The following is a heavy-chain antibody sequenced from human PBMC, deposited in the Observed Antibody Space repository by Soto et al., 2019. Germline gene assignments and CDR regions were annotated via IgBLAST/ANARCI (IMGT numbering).Heavy chain of an antibody. V-gene: IGHV3-23*01. CDR3: AIDSGIFVKAGDAFYV. J-gene: IGHJ3*01. D-gene: IGHD2-21*01. CDR2: ISDSGDRT. CDR1: GFTLSMSA. Sequence: GGSLRLSCASSGFTLSMSAVNWVRQAPGKGLEWVSYISDSGDRTYYADSVKGRFTISRDRSKNTVSLQMDSLRAEDTAVYYCAIDSGIFVKAGDAFYVRGRGTKVTVSS.